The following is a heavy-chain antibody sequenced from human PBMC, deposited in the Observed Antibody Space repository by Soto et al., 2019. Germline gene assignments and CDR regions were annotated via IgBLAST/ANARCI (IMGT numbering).Heavy chain of an antibody. CDR2: IYHSGSN. V-gene: IGHV4-30-2*01. D-gene: IGHD5-12*01. CDR3: AAGGGLPRYY. CDR1: GGSISSGGYS. Sequence: QLQLQESGSGLVKPSQTLSLTCAVSGGSISSGGYSWSWIRQPPGKGLEWIGYIYHSGSNNCNPSLKRRVTITVDRSNNQFSPKLSSVTAADTAVYYCAAGGGLPRYYWGQGTLVTVSS. J-gene: IGHJ4*02.